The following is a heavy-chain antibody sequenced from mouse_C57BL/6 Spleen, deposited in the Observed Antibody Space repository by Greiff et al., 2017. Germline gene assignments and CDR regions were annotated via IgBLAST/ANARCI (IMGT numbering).Heavy chain of an antibody. Sequence: EVQLQQSGPELVKPGASVKISCKASGYSFTDYNMNWVKQSNGKSLEWIGVINPNYGTTSYNQKFKGKATLTVDQSSSTAYMQLTSLTSEDSAVDYCARSGDYGSRYFDDWGKGTTLTVSS. CDR3: ARSGDYGSRYFDD. CDR2: INPNYGTT. V-gene: IGHV1-39*01. D-gene: IGHD1-1*01. CDR1: GYSFTDYN. J-gene: IGHJ2*01.